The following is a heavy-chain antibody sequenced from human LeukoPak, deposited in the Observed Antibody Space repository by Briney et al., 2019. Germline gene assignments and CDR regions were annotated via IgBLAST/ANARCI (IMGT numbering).Heavy chain of an antibody. V-gene: IGHV3-33*05. CDR3: SRDFSGRNDF. J-gene: IGHJ4*02. Sequence: GRSLRLSCAASGFIFRNCGMHWVRQAPGKGLEWVAGIAYDGSKEYYEDSVKGRFTISRDDSKNTLSLEMNSLGDEDTAVYYCSRDFSGRNDFWGQGTLVTVSS. D-gene: IGHD1-26*01. CDR1: GFIFRNCG. CDR2: IAYDGSKE.